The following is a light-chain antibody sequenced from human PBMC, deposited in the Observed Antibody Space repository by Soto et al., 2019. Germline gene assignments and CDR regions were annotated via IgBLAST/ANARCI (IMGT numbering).Light chain of an antibody. J-gene: IGLJ3*02. Sequence: QSALTQPRSVSGSPGQSVTISCTGTNSDVGGYNYVSWYQQYPGQAPKLMISGVSERPSGVPDRFSGSKSGNTASLTISGLQAEDEADYYCCSYVDTDTWVFGGGTKLTVL. CDR1: NSDVGGYNY. CDR2: GVS. V-gene: IGLV2-11*01. CDR3: CSYVDTDTWV.